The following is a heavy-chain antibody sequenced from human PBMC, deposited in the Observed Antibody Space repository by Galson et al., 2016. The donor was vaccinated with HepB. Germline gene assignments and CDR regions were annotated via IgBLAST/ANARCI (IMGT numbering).Heavy chain of an antibody. CDR1: GFTFSTFW. J-gene: IGHJ4*02. D-gene: IGHD1-7*01. V-gene: IGHV3-7*01. Sequence: SLRLSCAVSGFTFSTFWMSWVRQAPGKGLEWVANIKQDGSELFYMDSVKGRFTISRDNAKNSLYLQMNSLRAEDTAVYYCARYNWKYAPCDNWGQGTLVTVSS. CDR3: ARYNWKYAPCDN. CDR2: IKQDGSEL.